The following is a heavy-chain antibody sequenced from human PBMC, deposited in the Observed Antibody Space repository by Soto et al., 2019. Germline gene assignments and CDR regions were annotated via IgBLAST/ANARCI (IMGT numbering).Heavy chain of an antibody. V-gene: IGHV4-34*01. CDR1: GGSFSGYY. CDR3: ARGRKIAARRSWNWFAP. Sequence: PSETLSLTCAVYGGSFSGYYWSWIRQPPGKGLEWIGEINHSGSTNYNPSLKSRVTISVDTSKNQFSLKLSSVTAADTAVYYCARGRKIAARRSWNWFAPGGQGTLVTSPQ. D-gene: IGHD6-6*01. CDR2: INHSGST. J-gene: IGHJ5*02.